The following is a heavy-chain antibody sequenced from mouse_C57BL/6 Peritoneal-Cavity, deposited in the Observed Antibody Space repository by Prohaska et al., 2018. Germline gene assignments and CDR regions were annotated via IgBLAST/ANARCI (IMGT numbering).Heavy chain of an antibody. Sequence: QAQLQQSGAELVRPGASVTLSCKASGYTFTDYEMHWVKQTPVHGLEWIGAIDPETGGTAYNQKFKCKAILTADKSTSTGYVELRRLTAEDSEVYYCTPFDYWGQGTTLTVSS. CDR1: GYTFTDYE. CDR3: TPFDY. J-gene: IGHJ2*01. CDR2: IDPETGGT. V-gene: IGHV1-15*01.